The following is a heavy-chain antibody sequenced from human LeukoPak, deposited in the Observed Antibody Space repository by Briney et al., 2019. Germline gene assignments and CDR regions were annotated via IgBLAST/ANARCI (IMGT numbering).Heavy chain of an antibody. Sequence: GGSLRLSCAASGFTVSSNYMTWVRQAPGKGLEWVSVIYAGGSTYYADSVKGRFTIFRDNSKNTLYLLMNNLRAEDTAVYYCARAQRGDYMDVWGKGTTVTISS. CDR3: ARAQRGDYMDV. J-gene: IGHJ6*03. D-gene: IGHD6-25*01. CDR1: GFTVSSNY. CDR2: IYAGGST. V-gene: IGHV3-53*01.